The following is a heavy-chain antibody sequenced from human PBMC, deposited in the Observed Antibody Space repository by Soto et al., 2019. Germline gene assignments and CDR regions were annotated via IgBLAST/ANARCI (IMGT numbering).Heavy chain of an antibody. CDR2: INHSGST. Sequence: SETLSLTCAAYGGSFSGYYWSWIRQPPGKGLEWIGEINHSGSTNYNPSLKSRVTISVDTSKNQFSLKLSSVTAADTAVYYCARGEGDNCNDARYYYYYGMDVWGQGTTVTVSS. D-gene: IGHD1-1*01. J-gene: IGHJ6*02. CDR3: ARGEGDNCNDARYYYYYGMDV. CDR1: GGSFSGYY. V-gene: IGHV4-34*01.